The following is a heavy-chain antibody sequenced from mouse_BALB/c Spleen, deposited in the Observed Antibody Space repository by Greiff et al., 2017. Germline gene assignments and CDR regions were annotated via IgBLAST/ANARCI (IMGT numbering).Heavy chain of an antibody. CDR3: TRDHGYYYGSSYFDY. Sequence: EVQLVESGGGLVKPGGSLKLSCAASGFTFSSYTMSWVRQTPEKRLEWVATLSSGGSYTYYPDSVKGRFTIPRDDAKNTLYLQKSSLKSEDTAMYDCTRDHGYYYGSSYFDYWGQGTTLTVSS. V-gene: IGHV5-6-4*01. CDR1: GFTFSSYT. CDR2: LSSGGSYT. J-gene: IGHJ2*01. D-gene: IGHD1-1*01.